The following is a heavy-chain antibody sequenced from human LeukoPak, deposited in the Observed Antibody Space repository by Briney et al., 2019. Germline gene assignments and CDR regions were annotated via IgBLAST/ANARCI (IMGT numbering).Heavy chain of an antibody. CDR3: ARDGDSRMIELDY. V-gene: IGHV3-9*01. D-gene: IGHD2-21*01. Sequence: GGSLRLSCAASGFTFDDYAMHWVRQAPGKGLEWVSGISWNSGSIAYADSAKGRFTISRDNAKNTLYLQMNSLRAEDTAVFYCARDGDSRMIELDYWGRGTLVTVSS. CDR1: GFTFDDYA. CDR2: ISWNSGSI. J-gene: IGHJ4*02.